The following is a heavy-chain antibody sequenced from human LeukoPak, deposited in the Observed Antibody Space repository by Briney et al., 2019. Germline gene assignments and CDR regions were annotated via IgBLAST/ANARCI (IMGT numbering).Heavy chain of an antibody. V-gene: IGHV3-48*04. CDR3: ARGQQWLVGNWFDP. Sequence: GGSLRLSCAASGFTFSSYWMSWVRQAPGKGLEWVSYISSSGSTIYYADSVKGRFTISRDNAKNSLYLQMNSLRAEDTAVYYCARGQQWLVGNWFDPWGQGTLVTVSS. D-gene: IGHD6-19*01. CDR2: ISSSGSTI. CDR1: GFTFSSYW. J-gene: IGHJ5*02.